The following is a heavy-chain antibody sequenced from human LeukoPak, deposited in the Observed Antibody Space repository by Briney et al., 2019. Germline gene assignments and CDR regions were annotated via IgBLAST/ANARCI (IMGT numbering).Heavy chain of an antibody. CDR3: VRGYSFGPYGMDV. Sequence: GGSLRLSGSASGFPFSSYAMHWVRQAPGKGLEYVSAISDSGASTYYADSGKGRFTISRDNSTNTLYLQMSSLRAEVTAVYFCVRGYSFGPYGMDVWGQGTTVTVSS. D-gene: IGHD2-15*01. CDR1: GFPFSSYA. J-gene: IGHJ6*01. CDR2: ISDSGAST. V-gene: IGHV3-64D*09.